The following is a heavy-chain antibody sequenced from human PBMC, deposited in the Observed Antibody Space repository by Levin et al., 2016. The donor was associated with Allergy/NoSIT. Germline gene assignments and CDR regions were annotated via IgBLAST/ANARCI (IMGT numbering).Heavy chain of an antibody. Sequence: SLKISCAASGFTFSDYYMSWIRQAPGKGLEWVSYISSSATTIYYADSVKGRFTISRDNAKNSLYLQMNSLRAEDTAVYYCARDRPSGTYSYYYYGMDVWGQGTTVTVSS. J-gene: IGHJ6*02. D-gene: IGHD1-26*01. V-gene: IGHV3-11*01. CDR2: ISSSATTI. CDR3: ARDRPSGTYSYYYYGMDV. CDR1: GFTFSDYY.